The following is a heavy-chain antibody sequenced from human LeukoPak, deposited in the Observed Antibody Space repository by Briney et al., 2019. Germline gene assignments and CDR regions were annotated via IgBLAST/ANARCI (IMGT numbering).Heavy chain of an antibody. J-gene: IGHJ5*02. CDR3: ARDSPTDLEWILYSDNWFDP. V-gene: IGHV1-18*01. CDR1: GYTFTSYG. D-gene: IGHD3-3*01. CDR2: ISAYNGNT. Sequence: ASVKVSCKASGYTFTSYGISWVRQAPGQGLEWMGWISAYNGNTNYAQKLQGRVTMTTDTSTSTAYMELRSLRSDDTAVYYCARDSPTDLEWILYSDNWFDPWGQGTLVTVSS.